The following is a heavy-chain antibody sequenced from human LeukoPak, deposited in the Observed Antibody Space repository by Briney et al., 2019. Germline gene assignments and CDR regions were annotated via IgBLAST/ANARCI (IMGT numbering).Heavy chain of an antibody. Sequence: ASVKVSCKASGYTFTGYFIHWMRQAPGQGLEWMGWINANSGETHSALNFQGRVFMTRDTSISTVYMELSRLTPHDTAIYCYARDPSPYTGSYFDYWGQGTLVTVSS. CDR2: INANSGET. J-gene: IGHJ4*02. D-gene: IGHD3-10*01. V-gene: IGHV1-2*02. CDR1: GYTFTGYF. CDR3: ARDPSPYTGSYFDY.